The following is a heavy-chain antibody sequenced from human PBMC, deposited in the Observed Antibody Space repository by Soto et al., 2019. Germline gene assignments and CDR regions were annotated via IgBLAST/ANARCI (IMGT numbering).Heavy chain of an antibody. CDR3: AKDGGSGSYDWFDP. V-gene: IGHV3-74*03. CDR1: GFTFSSYW. D-gene: IGHD1-26*01. CDR2: INTDKSTL. Sequence: SGGSLRLSCAASGFTFSSYWMHWVRQVPGKGLVWVSRINTDKSTLTYADSVEGRFTISRDNSKNTLYLQMNSLRAEDTAVYYCAKDGGSGSYDWFDPWGQGTLVTVSS. J-gene: IGHJ5*02.